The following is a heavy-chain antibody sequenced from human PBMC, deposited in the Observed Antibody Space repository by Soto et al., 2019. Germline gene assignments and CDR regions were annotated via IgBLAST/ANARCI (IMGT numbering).Heavy chain of an antibody. CDR1: GYTFTGYY. V-gene: IGHV1-2*04. D-gene: IGHD3-16*02. Sequence: QVQLVQSGAEVKKPGASVKVSCKASGYTFTGYYMHWVRQAPGQGLEWMGWINPNSGGTNYAQKCQGWVTMTRDTSISTAYMELSRLRSDDTAVYYCARGPITFGGVIVGFDYWGQGTLVTVSS. CDR2: INPNSGGT. CDR3: ARGPITFGGVIVGFDY. J-gene: IGHJ4*02.